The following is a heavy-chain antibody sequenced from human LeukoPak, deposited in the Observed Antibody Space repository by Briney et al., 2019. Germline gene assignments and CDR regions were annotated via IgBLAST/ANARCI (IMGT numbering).Heavy chain of an antibody. CDR3: ARQIDYGDYHLDY. J-gene: IGHJ4*02. CDR2: IYYSGST. CDR1: GGSISSSSYY. V-gene: IGHV4-39*01. Sequence: SETLPLTCTVSGGSISSSSYYWGWIRQPPGKGLEWIGSIYYSGSTYYNPSLKSRVTISVDTSKNQFSLKLSSVTAADTAVYYCARQIDYGDYHLDYWGQGTLVTVSS. D-gene: IGHD4-17*01.